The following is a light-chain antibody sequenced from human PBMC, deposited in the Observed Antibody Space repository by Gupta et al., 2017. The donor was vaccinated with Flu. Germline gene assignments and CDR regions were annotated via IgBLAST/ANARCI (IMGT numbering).Light chain of an antibody. V-gene: IGLV2-8*01. CDR1: TTDVGGYNY. J-gene: IGLJ1*01. CDR2: EVT. CDR3: SSYAGSNDLV. Sequence: SALTPPPSASGSPGPSVTISCTGTTTDVGGYNYVSWYPQHPGKAPKLIIYEVTKRPAGVPDRFSGSKSGNTASLTVSGRQEEEEADYYCSSYAGSNDLVFGTGTKVTVL.